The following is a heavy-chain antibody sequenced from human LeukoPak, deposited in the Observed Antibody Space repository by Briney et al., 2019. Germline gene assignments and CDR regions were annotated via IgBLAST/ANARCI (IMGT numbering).Heavy chain of an antibody. CDR3: GNLLGETANDTFDI. J-gene: IGHJ3*02. Sequence: ASVKLSCTVSGYTLSELSMHWERQAPGNGLEWMGGFDPADAETIYAQRFQGRITMTEDTSNDTAYMELRSVRSEDTAVYYCGNLLGETANDTFDIWGQGTMVTVSS. V-gene: IGHV1-24*01. CDR1: GYTLSELS. D-gene: IGHD3-10*01. CDR2: FDPADAET.